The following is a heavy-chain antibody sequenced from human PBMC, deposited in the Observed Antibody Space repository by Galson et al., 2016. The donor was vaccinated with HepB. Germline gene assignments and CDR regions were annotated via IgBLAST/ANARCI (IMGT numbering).Heavy chain of an antibody. CDR3: ARTNGDTYDS. Sequence: SLRLSCAASGFTFSDFSMTWIRQAPGKGLDWVSSIITITDTIYYADSVKGRFTISRDNAKNSLYLQMNSLSADDTALYYCARTNGDTYDSWGQGALVTVSS. CDR1: GFTFSDFS. CDR2: IITITDTI. D-gene: IGHD4-17*01. V-gene: IGHV3-21*01. J-gene: IGHJ4*02.